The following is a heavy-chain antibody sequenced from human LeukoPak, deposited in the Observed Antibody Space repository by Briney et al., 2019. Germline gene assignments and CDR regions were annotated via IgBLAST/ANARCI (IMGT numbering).Heavy chain of an antibody. Sequence: GESLKISCKGSGYFFSDYWIGWVRQMPGKGLEWMGTIYPADSDTRYSPSFQGQVTISADKSITTAYLQWSSLKASDSAIYYCARHNRFGITAAGSLDFWGQGTLVTVSS. CDR2: IYPADSDT. D-gene: IGHD6-13*01. V-gene: IGHV5-51*01. J-gene: IGHJ4*02. CDR1: GYFFSDYW. CDR3: ARHNRFGITAAGSLDF.